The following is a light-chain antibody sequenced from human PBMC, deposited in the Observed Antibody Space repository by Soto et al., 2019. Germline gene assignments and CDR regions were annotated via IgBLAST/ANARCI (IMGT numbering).Light chain of an antibody. V-gene: IGKV3-20*01. J-gene: IGKJ2*01. CDR1: QSVSGNY. CDR2: GSS. CDR3: QQHGSSPPYT. Sequence: EIVLTQSPGTLSLSPGERATLSCRASQSVSGNYLDWYQQKAGQSPRLLIYGSSDRASGIPDRFSGSGSGTDFTLTISRVEPEDFAVYYCQQHGSSPPYTFGQGTKLEIK.